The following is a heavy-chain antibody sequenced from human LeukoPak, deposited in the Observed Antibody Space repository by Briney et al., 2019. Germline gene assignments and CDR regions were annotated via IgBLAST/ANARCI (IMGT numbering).Heavy chain of an antibody. D-gene: IGHD2-8*02. Sequence: GGSLRLSCAASGFTFGAYWMSWVRQAPGKGLEWVANIDQGGGDEYYVDSVKGRFTISRDNARNTLFLQMNSLRDEDTAVFYCARAGGPHTVDVWGQGTTVTVSS. CDR3: ARAGGPHTVDV. CDR1: GFTFGAYW. J-gene: IGHJ6*02. CDR2: IDQGGGDE. V-gene: IGHV3-7*01.